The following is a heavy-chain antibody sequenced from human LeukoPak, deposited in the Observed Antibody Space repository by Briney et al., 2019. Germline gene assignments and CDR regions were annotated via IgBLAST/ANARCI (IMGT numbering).Heavy chain of an antibody. D-gene: IGHD3-22*01. CDR2: IKEDGSEK. V-gene: IGHV3-7*05. CDR1: GFTFSSYA. J-gene: IGHJ4*02. Sequence: GSLRLSCTASGFTFSSYAMSWVRQAPGKGLEWVANIKEDGSEKYYVDSVKGRFTISRDNAKNSLYLEMNSLRAEDTAVYYCARDDSTGYYYLDGWGQGTLVTVSS. CDR3: ARDDSTGYYYLDG.